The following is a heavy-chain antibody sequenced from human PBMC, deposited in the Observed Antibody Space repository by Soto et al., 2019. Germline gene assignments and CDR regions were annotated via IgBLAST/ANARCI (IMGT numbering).Heavy chain of an antibody. CDR1: GGSISSGGYY. Sequence: QVQLQESGPGLVKPSQTLSLTCTVSGGSISSGGYYWSWIRQHPGKGLEWIGYIYYSGSTYYNPSLKSRVTISVDTSKNQFSLKLSSVTAADTAVYYCARGELWFGFGFNWFDPWGQGTLVTVSS. V-gene: IGHV4-31*03. CDR2: IYYSGST. CDR3: ARGELWFGFGFNWFDP. D-gene: IGHD5-18*01. J-gene: IGHJ5*02.